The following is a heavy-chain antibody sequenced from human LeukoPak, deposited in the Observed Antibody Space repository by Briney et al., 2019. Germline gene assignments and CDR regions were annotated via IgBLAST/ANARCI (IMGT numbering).Heavy chain of an antibody. J-gene: IGHJ6*03. D-gene: IGHD2-15*01. V-gene: IGHV1-18*01. CDR2: ISAYNGNT. Sequence: ASVKVSCKASGGTFSNYAIGWVRQAPGQGLEWMGWISAYNGNTNYAQKLQGRVTMTTDTSTSTAYMELRSLRSDDTAVYYCARGNVAAPSYYYYYYMDVWGKGTTVTISS. CDR1: GGTFSNYA. CDR3: ARGNVAAPSYYYYYYMDV.